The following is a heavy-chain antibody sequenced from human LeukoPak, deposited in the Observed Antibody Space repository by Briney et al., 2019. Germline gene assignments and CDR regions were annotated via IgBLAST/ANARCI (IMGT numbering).Heavy chain of an antibody. CDR3: TSLFLVVVPAAMGA. CDR1: GFTFGDYA. V-gene: IGHV3-49*03. Sequence: GGSLRLSCTASGFTFGDYAMSWFRQAPGKGLEWVGFIRSKAYGGTTEYAASVKGRFTISRDDSKSIAYLQMNSLKTEDTAVYYCTSLFLVVVPAAMGAWGQGTLVTVSS. J-gene: IGHJ5*02. CDR2: IRSKAYGGTT. D-gene: IGHD2-2*01.